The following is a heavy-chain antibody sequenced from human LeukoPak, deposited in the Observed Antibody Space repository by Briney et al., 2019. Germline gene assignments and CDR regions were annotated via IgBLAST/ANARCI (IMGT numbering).Heavy chain of an antibody. J-gene: IGHJ4*02. CDR2: ISSSSSYI. CDR3: ARDRPSLVVPAAIDY. Sequence: KAGGSLRLSCAASGFTFSSYSMNWVRQAPGKGLEWVSSISSSSSYIYYADSVKGRFTISRDNAKNSLYLQMNSLRAEDTAVYYCARDRPSLVVPAAIDYWGQGTLVTVSS. V-gene: IGHV3-21*01. CDR1: GFTFSSYS. D-gene: IGHD2-2*02.